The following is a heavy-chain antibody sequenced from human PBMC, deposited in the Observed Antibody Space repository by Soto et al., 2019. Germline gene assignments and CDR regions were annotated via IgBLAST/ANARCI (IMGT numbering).Heavy chain of an antibody. CDR2: ISYDGNNK. J-gene: IGHJ4*02. CDR3: ARGPSYSDSYFDH. V-gene: IGHV3-30*03. Sequence: GVSLRLSCAASEFTFSNYAMHWVRQAPGKGLQWLAVISYDGNNKYYADSVEGRFTISRDNSKNTVYLQMNSLRLEDTAVYYCARGPSYSDSYFDHWGQGTLVTVSS. CDR1: EFTFSNYA. D-gene: IGHD4-17*01.